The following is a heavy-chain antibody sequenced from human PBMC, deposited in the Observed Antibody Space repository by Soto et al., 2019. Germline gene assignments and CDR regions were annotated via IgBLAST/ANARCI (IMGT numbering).Heavy chain of an antibody. CDR2: ISYDGSNK. Sequence: GGSLRLSCAASGFTFSSYAMHWVRQAPGKGLEWVAVISYDGSNKYYADSVKGRFTISRDNSKNTLYLQMNSLRAEDTAVYYCAKTREDDSSGYYYFDYWGQGTLVTVSS. D-gene: IGHD3-22*01. CDR3: AKTREDDSSGYYYFDY. J-gene: IGHJ4*02. CDR1: GFTFSSYA. V-gene: IGHV3-30-3*02.